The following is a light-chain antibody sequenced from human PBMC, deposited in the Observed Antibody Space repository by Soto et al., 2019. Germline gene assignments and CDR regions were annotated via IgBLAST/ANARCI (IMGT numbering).Light chain of an antibody. CDR1: QSVSSRS. J-gene: IGKJ4*01. CDR2: GAS. CDR3: QQFGTSRLT. Sequence: EIVLTQSPGTLSLSPGERATLSCRASQSVSSRSLAWYQQKPGQAPRLLIYGASNRATGIPDRFSGSGSGTDFTLTISRLEPEDFAMNYCQQFGTSRLTFGGGTKVEIK. V-gene: IGKV3-20*01.